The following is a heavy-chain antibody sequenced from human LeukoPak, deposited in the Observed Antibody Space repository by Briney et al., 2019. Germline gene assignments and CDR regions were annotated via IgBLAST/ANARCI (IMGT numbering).Heavy chain of an antibody. CDR3: ARGRGTGSYFYD. Sequence: SETLSLTCTVSGGSISSYYWSWIRQPPGKGLEWIGEINRGGSTNYNPSLKSRVTISIDMSRNYFSLKLSSVTAADTAVYYCARGRGTGSYFYDWGQGTLVTVSS. CDR2: INRGGST. D-gene: IGHD3/OR15-3a*01. J-gene: IGHJ4*02. V-gene: IGHV4-34*01. CDR1: GGSISSYY.